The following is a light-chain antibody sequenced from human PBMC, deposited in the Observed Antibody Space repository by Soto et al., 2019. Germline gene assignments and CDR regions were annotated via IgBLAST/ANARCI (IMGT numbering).Light chain of an antibody. V-gene: IGKV3-15*01. Sequence: EIVMTQSPATLSVSPGERATLSCRASQSVSSNLAWHQQKPGQAPRLLIYGASTRATGIPARFSGSGSGTEFTLTISSLQSEDFAVYYCQQYNNWPLFGQGTKLDIK. J-gene: IGKJ2*01. CDR1: QSVSSN. CDR3: QQYNNWPL. CDR2: GAS.